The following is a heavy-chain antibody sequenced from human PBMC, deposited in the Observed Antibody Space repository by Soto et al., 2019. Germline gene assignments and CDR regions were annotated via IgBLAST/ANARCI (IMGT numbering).Heavy chain of an antibody. CDR1: GDSVSRNTAA. J-gene: IGHJ4*02. Sequence: PSQTLSLTCVISGDSVSRNTAAWNWVRQSPSRGLEWLGRTYYRSKWYFDYALSVKSRISINPDTSTNQFSLQLSSVTPDDTAVYYCARDPSYCIGCYANWGQGAQVTVSS. CDR2: TYYRSKWYF. CDR3: ARDPSYCIGCYAN. D-gene: IGHD2-2*01. V-gene: IGHV6-1*01.